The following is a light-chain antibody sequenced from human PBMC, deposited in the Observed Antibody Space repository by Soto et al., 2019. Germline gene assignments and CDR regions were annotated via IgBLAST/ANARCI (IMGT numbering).Light chain of an antibody. Sequence: QSALTQPASVSGSPGQSITISCTGTNSDVGDYNYVSWYQQHPGKAPKLIIYEVSNRPSGISDRFSASKSGNTASLTISGLQAEDEADYYCSSYTNSNTRVFGTGIKVTVL. V-gene: IGLV2-14*01. J-gene: IGLJ1*01. CDR3: SSYTNSNTRV. CDR2: EVS. CDR1: NSDVGDYNY.